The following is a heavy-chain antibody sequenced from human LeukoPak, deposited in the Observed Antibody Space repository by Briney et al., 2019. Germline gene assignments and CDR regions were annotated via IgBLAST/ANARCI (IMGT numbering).Heavy chain of an antibody. CDR2: ISGDDTST. CDR3: AKDLTESGSSWFDP. Sequence: GGSLRLSCAASGFTFDDYAMHWVRQAPGKGLEWVSLISGDDTSTYYTDSVKGRFTISRDNSKNSLYLQMNSLRTEDTALYYCAKDLTESGSSWFDPLGQGTLVNGPS. V-gene: IGHV3-43*02. CDR1: GFTFDDYA. J-gene: IGHJ5*01. D-gene: IGHD3-10*01.